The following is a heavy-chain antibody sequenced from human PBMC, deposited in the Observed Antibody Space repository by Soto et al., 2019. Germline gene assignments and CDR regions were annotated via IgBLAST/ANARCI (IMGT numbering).Heavy chain of an antibody. CDR3: ARAPLYGDYVPYFDY. D-gene: IGHD4-17*01. J-gene: IGHJ4*02. CDR2: IIPILGIA. V-gene: IGHV1-69*02. CDR1: GGTFSSYT. Sequence: QVQLVQSGAEVKKPGSSVKVSCKASGGTFSSYTISWVRQAPGQGLEWMGRIIPILGIANYAQKFQGRVTITEDKSTSTAYMELSSLRSEDTAVYYCARAPLYGDYVPYFDYWGQGTLVTVSS.